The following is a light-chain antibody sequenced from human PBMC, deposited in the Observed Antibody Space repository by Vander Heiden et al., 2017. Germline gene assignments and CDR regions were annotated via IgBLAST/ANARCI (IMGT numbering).Light chain of an antibody. V-gene: IGLV1-44*01. CDR3: AAWDDSLNGSHVV. J-gene: IGLJ2*01. CDR1: SSNIGSNT. Sequence: QSVLTQPPSASGTPGQRVTISCSGSSSNIGSNTVNWYQQLPGTAPKRLIYSNNQRPSGVPDRFSGSKSGTSASLAISGLQSEDEADYYCAAWDDSLNGSHVVFGGGTKLTVL. CDR2: SNN.